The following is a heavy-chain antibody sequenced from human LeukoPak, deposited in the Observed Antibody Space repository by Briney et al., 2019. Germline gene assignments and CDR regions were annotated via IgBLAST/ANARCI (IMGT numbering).Heavy chain of an antibody. CDR1: GFTFSNYW. CDR2: INQDGSAK. CDR3: ARVPATVKADY. Sequence: GGSLRLSCAVSGFTFSNYWMSWVRQAPGKGLEWVANINQDGSAKYYVVSVKGRFTISRDNAKNSLFLHMNSPRAEDTALYFCARVPATVKADYWGQGTLVTVSS. J-gene: IGHJ4*02. D-gene: IGHD4-17*01. V-gene: IGHV3-7*04.